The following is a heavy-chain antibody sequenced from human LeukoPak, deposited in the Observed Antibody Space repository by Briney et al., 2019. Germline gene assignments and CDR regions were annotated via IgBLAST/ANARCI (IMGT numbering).Heavy chain of an antibody. CDR3: ARETDFYGMDV. D-gene: IGHD3-3*01. CDR1: GFIFSSYW. Sequence: PGGSLRLSCAVSGFIFSSYWMNWVRQAPGKGLEWVGKKKEDGSEKYYVDSVKGRLTISRDNAKNSTDLQMNSLRGEDTAVYYCARETDFYGMDVWGQGTTVTVSS. V-gene: IGHV3-7*01. CDR2: KKEDGSEK. J-gene: IGHJ6*02.